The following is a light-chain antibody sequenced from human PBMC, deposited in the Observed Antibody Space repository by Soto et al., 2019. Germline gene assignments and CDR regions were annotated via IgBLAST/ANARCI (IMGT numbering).Light chain of an antibody. J-gene: IGKJ2*01. V-gene: IGKV1-5*01. CDR3: QQYESHSSST. CDR2: DAS. CDR1: QSISTW. Sequence: DIQMTQSPSILSASVGDRVTITCRASQSISTWLAWYQQKPGKAPKLLIYDASSLQSGVPSRFSGSGSGTEFTLTISSLQPDDFATYYCQQYESHSSSTFGQGTKLESK.